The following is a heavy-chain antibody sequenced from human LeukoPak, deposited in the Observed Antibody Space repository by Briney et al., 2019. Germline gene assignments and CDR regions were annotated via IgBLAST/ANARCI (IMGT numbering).Heavy chain of an antibody. V-gene: IGHV1-18*01. J-gene: IGHJ4*02. CDR2: ISAYNGNT. CDR1: GYTFTSYG. CDR3: ARVWYSGYDEYFDY. Sequence: ASVKVSCKASGYTFTSYGISWVRQAPGQGLEWMGWISAYNGNTNYAQKLQGRVTMTTDTSASTAYMELRSLRSDDTAVYYCARVWYSGYDEYFDYWGQGTLVTVSS. D-gene: IGHD5-12*01.